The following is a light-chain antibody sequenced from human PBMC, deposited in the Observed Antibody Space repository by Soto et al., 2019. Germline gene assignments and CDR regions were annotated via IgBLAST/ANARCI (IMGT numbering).Light chain of an antibody. CDR3: QRAYSFPIT. CDR2: GAS. CDR1: QDIAGY. Sequence: DIQVTQSPSSVGASVGNRVTMACRASQDIAGYLAWYQHKPGRTPELLIHGASRLQSGVPARFSGSGSGTDFTLSINSLHAQDFATSNCQRAYSFPITGGQGTRLEIK. J-gene: IGKJ5*01. V-gene: IGKV1D-12*01.